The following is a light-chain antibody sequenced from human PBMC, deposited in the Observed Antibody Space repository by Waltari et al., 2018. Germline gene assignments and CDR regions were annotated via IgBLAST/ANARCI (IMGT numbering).Light chain of an antibody. CDR3: QQYVSLPAT. CDR2: GAS. CDR1: QSVSST. J-gene: IGKJ1*01. Sequence: EIVFSQSPGTPSLSPGERATPSCTASQSVSSTLAWYQQKPGQAPRLLIYGASSRATGIPDRFTGSGSGTDFSLTISSLEPEDFAIYFCQQYVSLPATFGQGTKVEIK. V-gene: IGKV3-20*01.